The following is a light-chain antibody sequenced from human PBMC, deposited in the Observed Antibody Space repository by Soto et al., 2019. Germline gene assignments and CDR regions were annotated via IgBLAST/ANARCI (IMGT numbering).Light chain of an antibody. CDR3: CSYAGSFTVV. CDR1: SSDVGNYNY. CDR2: DVN. Sequence: QSALTQPHSVSGSPGQSVTISCTGTSSDVGNYNYVSWYQQHPGKAPKLMIYDVNKRPSGVPDRFSGSKSGNTASLTISGLQAEDEADYYCCSYAGSFTVVFGGGTKLTVL. V-gene: IGLV2-11*01. J-gene: IGLJ2*01.